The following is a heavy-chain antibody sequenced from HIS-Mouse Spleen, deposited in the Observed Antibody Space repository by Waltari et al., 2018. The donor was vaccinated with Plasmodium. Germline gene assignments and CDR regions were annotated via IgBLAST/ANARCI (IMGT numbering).Heavy chain of an antibody. CDR3: ARGPGDIVATTFDY. V-gene: IGHV4-34*01. D-gene: IGHD5-12*01. J-gene: IGHJ4*02. Sequence: QVQLQESGPGLLKPSATLSLTCAVYGGSFSGYYWSWIRQPPGKGLEWLGEINHSGSTNYNPSLKSRVTISVDTSKNQFSLKLSSVTAADTAVYYCARGPGDIVATTFDYWGQGTLVTVSS. CDR1: GGSFSGYY. CDR2: INHSGST.